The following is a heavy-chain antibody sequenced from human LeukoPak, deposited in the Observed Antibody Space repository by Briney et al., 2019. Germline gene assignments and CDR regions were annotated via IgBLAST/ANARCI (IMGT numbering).Heavy chain of an antibody. CDR3: AKGSGSPSSEFDY. CDR1: GFTFSSYA. J-gene: IGHJ4*02. D-gene: IGHD3-10*01. Sequence: QAGGSLRLSCAASGFTFSSYAMSWVRQAPGKGLEWVSAISGSGGSTYYADSVKGRFTISRDNSKNTLYLQMNSLRAEDTAVYYCAKGSGSPSSEFDYWGQGTLVTVSS. V-gene: IGHV3-23*01. CDR2: ISGSGGST.